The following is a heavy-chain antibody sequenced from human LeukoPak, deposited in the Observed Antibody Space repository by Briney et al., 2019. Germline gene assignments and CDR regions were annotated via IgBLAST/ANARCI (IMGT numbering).Heavy chain of an antibody. D-gene: IGHD6-13*01. V-gene: IGHV1-69*05. Sequence: GASVKVSCKASGGTFSSYAISWVRQAPGQGLEWMGGIIPIFGTANYAQKFQGRVTMTRDTSTSTVYMELSSLRSEDTAVYYCARDRYSSSWYPTHNGWFDPWGQGTLVTVSS. CDR2: IIPIFGTA. J-gene: IGHJ5*02. CDR1: GGTFSSYA. CDR3: ARDRYSSSWYPTHNGWFDP.